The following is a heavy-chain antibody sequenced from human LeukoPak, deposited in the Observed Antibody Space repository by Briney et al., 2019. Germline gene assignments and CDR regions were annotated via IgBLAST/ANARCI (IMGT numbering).Heavy chain of an antibody. Sequence: SETLSLTCTVSGGSISSGDYYWSWIRQTPGKGLEWIGYIYYSGSTYYNPSLKSRFTISVDTSKNQFSLKLSSVTAADTAVYYCARGGKAAVRFDLWGRGTLVTVSS. CDR2: IYYSGST. CDR3: ARGGKAAVRFDL. CDR1: GGSISSGDYY. D-gene: IGHD2-15*01. J-gene: IGHJ2*01. V-gene: IGHV4-30-4*01.